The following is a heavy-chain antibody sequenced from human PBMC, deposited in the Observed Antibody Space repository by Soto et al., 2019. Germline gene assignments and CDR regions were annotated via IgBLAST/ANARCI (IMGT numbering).Heavy chain of an antibody. CDR2: IWYDGSNK. V-gene: IGHV3-33*01. Sequence: QVQLVESGGGVVQPGRSLRLSCAASGFTFSSYGMHWVRQAPGKGLEWVAVIWYDGSNKYYADSVKGRFTISRDNSKITLYLQMNSLRAEDTAVYYCARGGANYDILTGYYYYYGMDVWGQGTTVTVSS. D-gene: IGHD3-9*01. CDR1: GFTFSSYG. CDR3: ARGGANYDILTGYYYYYGMDV. J-gene: IGHJ6*02.